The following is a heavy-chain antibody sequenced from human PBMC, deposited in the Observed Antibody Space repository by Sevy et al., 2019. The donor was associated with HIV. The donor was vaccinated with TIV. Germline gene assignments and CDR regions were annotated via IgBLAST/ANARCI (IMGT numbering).Heavy chain of an antibody. CDR3: AKAVTTWDYYYGVDV. V-gene: IGHV3-23*01. CDR1: GLTFSSYA. D-gene: IGHD4-4*01. CDR2: ITGGGYNT. Sequence: GGSLRLSCAASGLTFSSYAMTWVRQAPGKGLDWVSTITGGGYNTYYADSVKGRFTVSRDNSKNTVYLLMNTLRVEDTAVNYCAKAVTTWDYYYGVDVWGQGTTVTVSS. J-gene: IGHJ6*02.